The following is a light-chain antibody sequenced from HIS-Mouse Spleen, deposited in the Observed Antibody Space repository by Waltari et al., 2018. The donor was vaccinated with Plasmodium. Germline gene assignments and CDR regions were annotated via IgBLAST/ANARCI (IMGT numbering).Light chain of an antibody. V-gene: IGKV3-15*01. CDR2: GAS. Sequence: EIVMTQSPATLSVSPGERATLSCRASQSVSSNLAWYQQKPGQAPRLLIYGASTRATGIPARFSGSGSGTEFTLTISSLQSEDFAVYDCQQYNNWSFTFG. CDR3: QQYNNWSFT. J-gene: IGKJ4*02. CDR1: QSVSSN.